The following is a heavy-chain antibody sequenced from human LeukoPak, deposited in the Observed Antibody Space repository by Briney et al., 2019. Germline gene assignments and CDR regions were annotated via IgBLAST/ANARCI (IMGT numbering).Heavy chain of an antibody. V-gene: IGHV4-59*01. J-gene: IGHJ3*02. CDR1: GGSISNYY. Sequence: PSETLSLTCTVSGGSISNYYWSWFRQPPGEGLEWLGYIYYSGGTNYNPSLKSRVTISVDTSKNQFSLKLSSVTAADTAVYYCARRYCSGGSCNDAFDIWGQGTMVTVSS. CDR2: IYYSGGT. D-gene: IGHD2-15*01. CDR3: ARRYCSGGSCNDAFDI.